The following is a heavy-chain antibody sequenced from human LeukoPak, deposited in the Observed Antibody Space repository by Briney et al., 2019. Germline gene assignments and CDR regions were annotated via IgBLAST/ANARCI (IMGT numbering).Heavy chain of an antibody. CDR1: GFTFSNYW. V-gene: IGHV3-7*01. Sequence: GGSLRLSCAASGFTFSNYWMTWVRQAPGKGLEWVANIKEDGRDKHYVDSVKGRFTISRGNAKSSLYLQMNSLRAEDTAVYYCAKDSSSWSNFDYWGQGTLVTVSS. CDR3: AKDSSSWSNFDY. J-gene: IGHJ4*02. CDR2: IKEDGRDK. D-gene: IGHD6-13*01.